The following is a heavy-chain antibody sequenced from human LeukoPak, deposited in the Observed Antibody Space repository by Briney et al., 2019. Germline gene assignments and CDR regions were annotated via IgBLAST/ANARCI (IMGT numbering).Heavy chain of an antibody. V-gene: IGHV3-30-3*01. CDR1: GFTFSSYA. CDR3: AKGILSSEA. D-gene: IGHD3-10*02. Sequence: GGSLRLSCAASGFTFSSYAMHWVRQAPGKGLEWVAVISYDGSNKYYADSVKGRFTISKDNSKNTLYLQMNSLRAEDTAVYYCAKGILSSEAWGQGTLVTVSS. J-gene: IGHJ4*02. CDR2: ISYDGSNK.